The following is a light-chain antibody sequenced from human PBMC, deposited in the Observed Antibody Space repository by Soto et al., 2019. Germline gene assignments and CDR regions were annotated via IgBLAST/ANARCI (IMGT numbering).Light chain of an antibody. CDR1: QSVSSN. CDR2: GAS. J-gene: IGKJ2*01. Sequence: EIVLTQSPGTLSLSPGERATLSCRASQSVSSNLAWYQQKPGQAPRLLIYGASTRATGIPARFSGSGSGTDFTLTIISLQSEDFAVYYCQQYNNWPPTSGQGTKLEIK. V-gene: IGKV3-15*01. CDR3: QQYNNWPPT.